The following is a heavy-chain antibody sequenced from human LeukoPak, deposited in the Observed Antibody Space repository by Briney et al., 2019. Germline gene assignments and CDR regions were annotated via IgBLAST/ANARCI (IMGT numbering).Heavy chain of an antibody. CDR3: AVQGLMQNWFDP. CDR2: IYYSGST. J-gene: IGHJ5*02. D-gene: IGHD3-16*01. Sequence: SSETLSLTCTVSGGSISSGSYYWSWIRQPPGKGLEWIGYIYYSGSTNYNPSLKSRVTISVDTSKNQFSLKLSSVTAADTAVYYCAVQGLMQNWFDPWGQGTLVTVSS. V-gene: IGHV4-61*01. CDR1: GGSISSGSYY.